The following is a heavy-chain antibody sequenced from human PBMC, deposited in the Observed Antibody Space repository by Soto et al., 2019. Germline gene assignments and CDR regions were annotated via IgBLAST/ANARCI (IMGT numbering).Heavy chain of an antibody. CDR3: ARDFRSGDYVNVGWSMDV. CDR1: GFTFSRHA. J-gene: IGHJ6*02. V-gene: IGHV3-33*01. CDR2: IWHDGSNA. D-gene: IGHD3-10*01. Sequence: ESGGGGVQPGRSLRLSCAASGFTFSRHAMYWVRQSPGKGLEWMTVIWHDGSNAYYADSVKGRFTVSRDNAKNTVYLEMRSLRADDTAVYYCARDFRSGDYVNVGWSMDVCGQGTTVTVSS.